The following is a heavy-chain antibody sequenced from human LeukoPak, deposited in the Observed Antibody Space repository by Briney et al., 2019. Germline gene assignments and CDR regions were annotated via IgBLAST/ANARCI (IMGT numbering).Heavy chain of an antibody. CDR3: AELGITMIGGV. J-gene: IGHJ6*04. CDR1: GFTFSSYN. V-gene: IGHV3-21*01. D-gene: IGHD3-10*02. Sequence: GGFLRLSCAASGFTFSSYNMNWVRQAPGKGLEWVSSISSSSNYIYYADSVKGRFTISRDNAKNSLYLQMNSLRAEDTAVYYCAELGITMIGGVWGKGTTVTISS. CDR2: ISSSSNYI.